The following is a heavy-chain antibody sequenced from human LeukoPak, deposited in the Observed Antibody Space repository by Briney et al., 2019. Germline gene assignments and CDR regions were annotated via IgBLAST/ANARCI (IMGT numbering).Heavy chain of an antibody. D-gene: IGHD5-24*01. J-gene: IGHJ5*02. CDR1: GFTFSSYS. CDR3: AREGRDVSNLDWFDP. V-gene: IGHV3-48*04. Sequence: GGSLRLSCAASGFTFSSYSMNWVRQAPGKGLEWVSYISSSSSTIYYADSVKGRFTISRDNAKNSLYLQMNSLRAEDTAVYYCAREGRDVSNLDWFDPWGQGTLVTVSS. CDR2: ISSSSSTI.